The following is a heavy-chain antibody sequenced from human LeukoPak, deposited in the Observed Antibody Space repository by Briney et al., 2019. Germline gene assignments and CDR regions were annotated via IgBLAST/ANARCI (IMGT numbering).Heavy chain of an antibody. CDR3: ANGYCSSTSCHNWYDP. J-gene: IGHJ5*02. CDR2: IIPIFGTA. D-gene: IGHD2-2*03. CDR1: GGTFSSYA. Sequence: SVKVSCKASGGTFSSYAISWVRQAPGQGLERMGGIIPIFGTANYAQKFQGRVTITADESTSTAYMELSSLRSEDTAVYYCANGYCSSTSCHNWYDPWGQGTLVTVSS. V-gene: IGHV1-69*01.